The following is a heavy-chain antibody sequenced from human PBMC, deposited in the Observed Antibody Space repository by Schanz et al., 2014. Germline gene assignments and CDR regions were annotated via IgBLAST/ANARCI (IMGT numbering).Heavy chain of an antibody. CDR1: GYSFTGYY. J-gene: IGHJ6*02. CDR2: ITPKTGVT. CDR3: ARDNLVSSSWYNYYGMDV. V-gene: IGHV1-2*06. Sequence: QVQLVQSGVEVKKPGASVKVSCKASGYSFTGYYMNWVRQAPGQGLEWLGRITPKTGVTNYAQKLQGRVTMTTDTSTSTAYMELRSLRSDDTAVYYCARDNLVSSSWYNYYGMDVWGQGTTVTVSS. D-gene: IGHD6-13*01.